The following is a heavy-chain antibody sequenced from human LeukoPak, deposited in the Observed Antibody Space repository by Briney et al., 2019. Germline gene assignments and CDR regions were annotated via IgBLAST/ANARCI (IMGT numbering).Heavy chain of an antibody. V-gene: IGHV3-30*02. CDR3: ARDLGTGITMVRGV. D-gene: IGHD3-10*01. CDR2: IRNDGSKK. J-gene: IGHJ4*02. CDR1: GFTFSSHG. Sequence: GGSLRLSCAASGFTFSSHGMHWVRQAPGKGLEWVAFIRNDGSKKFYADSVKGRFTISRDNAKNSLYLQMNSLRAEDAAVYYCARDLGTGITMVRGVWGQGTLVTVSS.